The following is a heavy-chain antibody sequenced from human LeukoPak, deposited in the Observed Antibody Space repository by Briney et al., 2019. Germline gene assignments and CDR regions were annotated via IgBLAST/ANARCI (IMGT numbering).Heavy chain of an antibody. V-gene: IGHV4-34*01. J-gene: IGHJ4*02. CDR3: ARGVSKPDY. CDR2: INHSGST. Sequence: SETLSLTCAVYGGSFSGYYWSWIRQPPGKGLEWIGEINHSGSTNYNPSLKSRVTISVDTSKNLFSLKLTSVTAADTAVYYCARGVSKPDYWGQGTLVTVSS. CDR1: GGSFSGYY.